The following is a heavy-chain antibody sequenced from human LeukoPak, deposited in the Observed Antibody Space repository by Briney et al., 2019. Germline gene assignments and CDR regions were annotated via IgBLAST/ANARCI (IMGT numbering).Heavy chain of an antibody. CDR1: GFTFSSSG. CDR3: ARDPSYGTSPDY. J-gene: IGHJ4*02. CDR2: ISSSSSYI. V-gene: IGHV3-21*01. Sequence: GGSLRLSCAASGFTFSSSGMSWVRQAPGKGLEWVSSISSSSSYIYYADSVKGRFTISRDNAKNSLYLQMNSLRAEDTAVYYCARDPSYGTSPDYWGQGTLVTVSS. D-gene: IGHD5-18*01.